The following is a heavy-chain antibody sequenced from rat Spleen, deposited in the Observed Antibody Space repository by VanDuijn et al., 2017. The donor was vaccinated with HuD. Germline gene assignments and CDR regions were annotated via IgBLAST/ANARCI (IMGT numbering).Heavy chain of an antibody. D-gene: IGHD4-3*01. V-gene: IGHV5S23*01. Sequence: EVRLVESGGGLVQPGRSLKHSCAASGFTSSDFDMAWVRQAPTKGLEWVASISTGGDDTYYRDSVKGRFTISRDDEESTLYLQMASLRSEDTATYFCARLGGLRNWFAYWGQGTLVTVSS. CDR1: GFTSSDFD. CDR3: ARLGGLRNWFAY. J-gene: IGHJ3*01. CDR2: ISTGGDDT.